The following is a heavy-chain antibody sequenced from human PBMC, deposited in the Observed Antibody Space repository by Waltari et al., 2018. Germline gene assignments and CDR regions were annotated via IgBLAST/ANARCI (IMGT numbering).Heavy chain of an antibody. CDR3: VRGGSYGSMDY. D-gene: IGHD5-12*01. V-gene: IGHV3-74*01. J-gene: IGHJ4*02. Sequence: EVQLVESGGGALQPGGSLRLSCVASGFTFRDYLMYWVRQGPGKGLLWVSLINREGSTTTYADSVKGRFTISRDNAKNTLDLQMNSVRVEDSAVYFCVRGGSYGSMDYWGQGTLVSVSS. CDR2: INREGSTT. CDR1: GFTFRDYL.